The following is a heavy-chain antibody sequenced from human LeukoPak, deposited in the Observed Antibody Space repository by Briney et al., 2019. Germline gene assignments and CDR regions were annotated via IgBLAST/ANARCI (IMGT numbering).Heavy chain of an antibody. CDR2: IYYSGST. J-gene: IGHJ5*02. Sequence: SETLSLTCTVSGGSISSYYWSWIRQPPGKGLEWIVYIYYSGSTNYNPSLKSRVTISVDTSKNQFSLKLSSVTAADTAVYYCARDQRSGWFDPWGQGTLVTVSS. V-gene: IGHV4-59*01. CDR1: GGSISSYY. CDR3: ARDQRSGWFDP.